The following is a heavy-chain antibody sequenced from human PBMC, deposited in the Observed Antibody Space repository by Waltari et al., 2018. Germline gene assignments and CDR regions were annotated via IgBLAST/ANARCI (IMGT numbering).Heavy chain of an antibody. CDR2: IYYSGST. D-gene: IGHD3-3*01. CDR1: VGTSSIYY. V-gene: IGHV4-59*13. Sequence: QVQLQESGPGRVKPSGPLSLPCTVSVGTSSIYYWSWIRQPPGKGLEWIGYIYYSGSTNYNPSLKSRVTISVDTSKNQFSLKLSSVTAADTAVYYCARGSSSDFWSGYYLENWFDPWGQGTLVTVSS. J-gene: IGHJ5*02. CDR3: ARGSSSDFWSGYYLENWFDP.